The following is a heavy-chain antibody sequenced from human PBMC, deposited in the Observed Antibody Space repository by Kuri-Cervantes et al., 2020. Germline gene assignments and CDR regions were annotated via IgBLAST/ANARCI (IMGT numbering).Heavy chain of an antibody. J-gene: IGHJ6*04. Sequence: GESLKISCAASGFTFSSYWMSWVRQAPGKGLEWVANIKQDGSEKYYVDSVKGRFTISRDNAKNSLYLQMNSLRAEDTAVYYCAKDSASCSSTSCYALDYYYGMDVWGKGTTVTVSS. CDR2: IKQDGSEK. CDR3: AKDSASCSSTSCYALDYYYGMDV. V-gene: IGHV3-7*01. D-gene: IGHD2-2*01. CDR1: GFTFSSYW.